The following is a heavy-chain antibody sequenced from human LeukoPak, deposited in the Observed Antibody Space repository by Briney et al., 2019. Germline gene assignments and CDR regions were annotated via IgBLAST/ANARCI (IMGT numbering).Heavy chain of an antibody. CDR2: ISGSGGST. V-gene: IGHV3-23*01. CDR1: GFTFSSYA. J-gene: IGHJ5*02. CDR3: AKDLLVSGSYLGYSWFDP. D-gene: IGHD1-26*01. Sequence: GGSLRLSCAASGFTFSSYAMSWVRQTPGKGLEWVSAISGSGGSTYYADSVKGRLTISRDNSKNTLYLQMNSLRAEDTAVYYCAKDLLVSGSYLGYSWFDPWGQGTLVTVSS.